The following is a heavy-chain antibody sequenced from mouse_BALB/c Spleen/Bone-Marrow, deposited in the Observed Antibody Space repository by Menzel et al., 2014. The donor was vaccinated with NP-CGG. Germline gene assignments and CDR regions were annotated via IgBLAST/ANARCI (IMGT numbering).Heavy chain of an antibody. V-gene: IGHV1-14*01. CDR3: AKGGNYRYDFDY. Sequence: VQLQQSGPELVKPGASVRMSCKASGYTFTSYVMHWVKQKPGQGLEWIGYINPYNDGTKYNEKFKGMATLTSDGSSSTAYMELSSLTSEDSAVYYCAKGGNYRYDFDYWGQGTTLTVSS. J-gene: IGHJ2*01. D-gene: IGHD2-14*01. CDR2: INPYNDGT. CDR1: GYTFTSYV.